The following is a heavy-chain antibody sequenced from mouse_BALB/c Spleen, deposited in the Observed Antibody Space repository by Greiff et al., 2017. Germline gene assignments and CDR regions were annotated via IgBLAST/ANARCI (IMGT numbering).Heavy chain of an antibody. CDR3: AKTTARFAY. CDR1: GYTFTSSW. J-gene: IGHJ3*01. CDR2: INPSTGYT. Sequence: QVPLQQSGAELAKPGASVKMSCKASGYTFTSSWMHWVKQRPGQGLEWIGYINPSTGYTEYNQKFKDKATLTADKSSSTAYMQLSSLTSEDSAVYYCAKTTARFAYWGQGTLVTVSA. V-gene: IGHV1-7*01. D-gene: IGHD1-2*01.